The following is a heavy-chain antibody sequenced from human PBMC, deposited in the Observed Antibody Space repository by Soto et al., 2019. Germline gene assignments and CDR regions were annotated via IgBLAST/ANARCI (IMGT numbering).Heavy chain of an antibody. Sequence: ELQLVESGGGLVQPGGSLRLSCAASGFTFSNFWIHWVRQAPWKGLVWVSGISGDGTTATYADSVKGRFTTSRDNAKNTLDLQMNSLRAEDTAVYYCARSLARTYYYYFMDVWGKGTTVTVSS. CDR2: ISGDGTTA. CDR3: ARSLARTYYYYFMDV. CDR1: GFTFSNFW. J-gene: IGHJ6*03. V-gene: IGHV3-74*03.